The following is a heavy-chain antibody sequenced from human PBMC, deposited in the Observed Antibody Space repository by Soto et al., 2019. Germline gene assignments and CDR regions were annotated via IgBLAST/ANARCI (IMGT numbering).Heavy chain of an antibody. Sequence: GASVKVSSKACGYSFTTNYRQWMRQAPGQGPEWLAMIDPRSGNTNYAQNIQDRVTVTRDTSTNTVYLELSSLRSEDTALYSCARELPHTNYFDYWGQGTPVPVSS. J-gene: IGHJ4*02. CDR2: IDPRSGNT. CDR3: ARELPHTNYFDY. V-gene: IGHV1-46*01. D-gene: IGHD2-15*01. CDR1: GYSFTTNY.